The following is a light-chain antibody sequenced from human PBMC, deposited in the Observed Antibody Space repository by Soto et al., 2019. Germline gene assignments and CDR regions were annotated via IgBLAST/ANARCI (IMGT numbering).Light chain of an antibody. J-gene: IGLJ2*01. CDR1: SSNIGADYD. Sequence: QSVLTQPPSVSGAPGQRVTISCTGSSSNIGADYDVHWYQQLPGTAPKLLIFGDTNRPSGVPDRFSGSKSGTSASLAITGLQADDEAVYYCQSYDSSLSGSVFGGGTKLTVL. V-gene: IGLV1-40*01. CDR3: QSYDSSLSGSV. CDR2: GDT.